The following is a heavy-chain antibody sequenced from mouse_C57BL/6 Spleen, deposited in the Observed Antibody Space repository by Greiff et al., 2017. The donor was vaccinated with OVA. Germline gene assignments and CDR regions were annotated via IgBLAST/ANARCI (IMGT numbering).Heavy chain of an antibody. CDR3: ARCHGSGSVYAMDY. V-gene: IGHV1-63*01. CDR2: IYPGGGYP. CDR1: GYTFTNYW. D-gene: IGHD1-1*01. Sequence: QVQLQQSGAELVRPGTSVKMSCKASGYTFTNYWLGWAKQRPGHGLEWIGDIYPGGGYPNYNEKFKGKATLTADKSSSTAYMQFSSLTSEDSAIYDCARCHGSGSVYAMDYWGQGTSATVTS. J-gene: IGHJ4*01.